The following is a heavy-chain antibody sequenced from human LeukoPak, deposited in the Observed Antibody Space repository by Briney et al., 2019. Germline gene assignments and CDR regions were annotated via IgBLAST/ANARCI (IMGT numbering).Heavy chain of an antibody. Sequence: GGSLRLSCAASGFTFSSYAMHWVRQAPGKGPKWVAFIRYDGGNKYYGDSVKGRFTISRDNSKNTLYLQMNSLRPEDTAVFYCATARVPPGTTPDYWGQGTLVTVSS. D-gene: IGHD2-2*01. V-gene: IGHV3-30*02. CDR1: GFTFSSYA. J-gene: IGHJ4*02. CDR3: ATARVPPGTTPDY. CDR2: IRYDGGNK.